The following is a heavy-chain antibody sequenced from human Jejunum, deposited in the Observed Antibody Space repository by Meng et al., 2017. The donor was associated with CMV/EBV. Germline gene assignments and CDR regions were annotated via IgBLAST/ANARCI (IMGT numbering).Heavy chain of an antibody. J-gene: IGHJ4*02. CDR1: GGSGSRGGYY. CDR2: IYYSGST. CDR3: ARVSSGWDYFDY. Sequence: QVQRQESGPGLVKPSQTPSPTRTVSGGSGSRGGYYWTWIRQHPGKGLEWFGHIYYSGSTFYNPSLKRRVIISIGTSKNQFSLNLRSVTAADTAVYYCARVSSGWDYFDYWGQGTLVTVSS. D-gene: IGHD6-19*01. V-gene: IGHV4-31*03.